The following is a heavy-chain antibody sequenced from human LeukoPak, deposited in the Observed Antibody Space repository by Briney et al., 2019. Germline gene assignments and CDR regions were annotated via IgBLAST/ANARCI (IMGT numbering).Heavy chain of an antibody. CDR2: IYSGGST. V-gene: IGHV3-53*01. J-gene: IGHJ5*02. CDR1: GFTVSNNY. CDR3: ASRATVTTDRFWFDP. D-gene: IGHD4-11*01. Sequence: PGGSLRLSCAASGFTVSNNYMSWVRQVPGRGLEWVSVIYSGGSTNYADSVKGRFTISRDDSKNTLYLQMNSLRAEDTAVYYCASRATVTTDRFWFDPWGQGTLVTVSS.